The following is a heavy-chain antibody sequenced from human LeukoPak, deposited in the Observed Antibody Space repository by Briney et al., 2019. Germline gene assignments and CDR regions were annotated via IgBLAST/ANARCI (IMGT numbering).Heavy chain of an antibody. V-gene: IGHV4-31*03. CDR1: GGSISSGGYY. D-gene: IGHD3-10*02. CDR3: ARMFSFPYDAFDI. Sequence: SETLSLTCTVSGGSISSGGYYWSWIRQHPGKGLEWIGYIYYSGSTYYNPSLKSRVTISVDTSKNQFSLKLSSVTAADTAVYYCARMFSFPYDAFDIWGQGTMVTVSS. J-gene: IGHJ3*02. CDR2: IYYSGST.